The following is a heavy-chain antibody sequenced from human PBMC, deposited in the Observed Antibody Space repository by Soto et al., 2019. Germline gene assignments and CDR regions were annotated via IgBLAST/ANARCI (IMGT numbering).Heavy chain of an antibody. CDR2: ISPAGSST. J-gene: IGHJ4*02. D-gene: IGHD2-2*03. V-gene: IGHV3-74*01. CDR3: ATGYCRSDNCYFTH. Sequence: QPGGSLRLSCAASGFTVSSYWTHWVRQAPGKGLVWVSRISPAGSSTYYADSVRGRFTISKDTAKNTVYLQLNSLRDEETAVYHCATGYCRSDNCYFTHWGQGTLVTVSS. CDR1: GFTVSSYW.